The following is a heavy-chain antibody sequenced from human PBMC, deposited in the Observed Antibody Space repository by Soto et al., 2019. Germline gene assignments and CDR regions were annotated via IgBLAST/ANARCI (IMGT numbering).Heavy chain of an antibody. Sequence: QVHLVQSGAEVKKPGASVKVSCKASGFTFTTYYMHWVRQAPGQGLEWMGMINPTDGSTTYSQNYQXXVXMXXDTSTSTLYMELSSLRSDDTAVYYCIRAGDQYFDYWGQGTLVTVSS. CDR2: INPTDGST. V-gene: IGHV1-46*03. CDR1: GFTFTTYY. D-gene: IGHD2-21*02. J-gene: IGHJ4*02. CDR3: IRAGDQYFDY.